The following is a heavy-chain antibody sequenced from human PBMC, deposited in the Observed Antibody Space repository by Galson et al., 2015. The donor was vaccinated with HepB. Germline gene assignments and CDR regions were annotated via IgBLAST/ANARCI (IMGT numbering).Heavy chain of an antibody. CDR1: GYTFTSYA. D-gene: IGHD3-3*01. Sequence: SVKVSCKASGYTFTSYAMNWARQAPGQGLEWMGWINTNTGNPTYAQGFTGRFVFSLDTSVSTAYLQISSLKAEDTAVYYCARTLDYDFWSATPSLIWGQGTMVTVSS. V-gene: IGHV7-4-1*02. CDR3: ARTLDYDFWSATPSLI. J-gene: IGHJ3*02. CDR2: INTNTGNP.